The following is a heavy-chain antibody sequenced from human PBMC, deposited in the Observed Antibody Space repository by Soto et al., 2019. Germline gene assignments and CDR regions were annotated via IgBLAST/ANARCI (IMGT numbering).Heavy chain of an antibody. CDR3: ARGGYSYGFVAFDI. CDR1: GDSVSSNSAA. J-gene: IGHJ3*02. V-gene: IGHV6-1*01. Sequence: QVQLQQSGPGLVKPSQTLSLTCAISGDSVSSNSAAWNWIRQSPSRGLEWLGRTYYRSKWYNDYAISVKSRITTTPDTSKNNFSLQLNSVTPENTAVYYCARGGYSYGFVAFDIWGQGTKVTVSS. D-gene: IGHD5-18*01. CDR2: TYYRSKWYN.